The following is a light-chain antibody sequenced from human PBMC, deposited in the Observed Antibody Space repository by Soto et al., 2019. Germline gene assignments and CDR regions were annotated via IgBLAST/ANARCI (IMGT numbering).Light chain of an antibody. V-gene: IGLV1-40*01. CDR3: QSYDSSLTALYV. CDR2: GNT. CDR1: SSNIGAGYD. J-gene: IGLJ1*01. Sequence: QSVLTQPPSVSGAPGQRVTISCTGSSSNIGAGYDVQWYQQVPGTAPKLLMYGNTNRPSGVPDRFSGSKSGTSASLAITGLQAEDEADYYCQSYDSSLTALYVFGTGTKLTVL.